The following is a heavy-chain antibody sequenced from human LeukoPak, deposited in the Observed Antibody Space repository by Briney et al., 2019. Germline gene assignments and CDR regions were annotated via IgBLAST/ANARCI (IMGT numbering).Heavy chain of an antibody. J-gene: IGHJ3*02. V-gene: IGHV1-2*02. CDR3: ARDGHRRYYYDSRGREGGFDI. CDR2: INPNSGGT. Sequence: RASVKVSCKASGYTFTGYYMHWVRQAPGQGLEWMGWINPNSGGTNYAQKLQGRVTMTTDTSTSTAYMELRSLRSDDTAVYYCARDGHRRYYYDSRGREGGFDIWGQGTMVTVSS. CDR1: GYTFTGYY. D-gene: IGHD3-22*01.